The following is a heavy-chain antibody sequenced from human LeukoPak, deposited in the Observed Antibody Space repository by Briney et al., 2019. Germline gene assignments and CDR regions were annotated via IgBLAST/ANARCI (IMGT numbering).Heavy chain of an antibody. J-gene: IGHJ4*01. D-gene: IGHD1-26*01. CDR3: ARGLVSGSQRGYFDY. CDR1: GFTFRNHG. Sequence: GGSLRLSCAASGFTFRNHGMYWVRQAPGKGLEWVAVISYDGSNKYYADSVKGRFTISRDNSKNTLYLQTNSLRTDDTAVYYCARGLVSGSQRGYFDYWGHGALVTVSS. V-gene: IGHV3-30*19. CDR2: ISYDGSNK.